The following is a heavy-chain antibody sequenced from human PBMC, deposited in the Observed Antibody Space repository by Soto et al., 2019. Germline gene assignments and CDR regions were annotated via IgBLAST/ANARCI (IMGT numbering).Heavy chain of an antibody. CDR2: ISSSSSYI. V-gene: IGHV3-21*01. CDR1: GFTFSSYS. CDR3: AREPWEYYGSGRFDY. D-gene: IGHD3-10*01. J-gene: IGHJ4*02. Sequence: EVQLVESGGGLVKPGGSLRLSCAASGFTFSSYSMNWVRQAPGKGLEWVSSISSSSSYIYYADSVKGRFTIYRDNAKNSLHLHMNSLRGEATAVYYCAREPWEYYGSGRFDYWGQGTLVTVSS.